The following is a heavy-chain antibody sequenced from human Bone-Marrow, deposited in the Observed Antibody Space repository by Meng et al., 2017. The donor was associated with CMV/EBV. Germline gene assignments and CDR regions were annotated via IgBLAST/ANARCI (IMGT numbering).Heavy chain of an antibody. J-gene: IGHJ4*02. D-gene: IGHD1-26*01. Sequence: GESLKISCAASGFTFSSYAMSWVRQAPGKGLEWVSAISGSGGSTYYADSVKGRFTISRDNSKNTLYLQMNSLRAEDTAVYYCARDSGWELRAEVSYWGQGTLVTVSS. CDR3: ARDSGWELRAEVSY. V-gene: IGHV3-23*01. CDR1: GFTFSSYA. CDR2: ISGSGGST.